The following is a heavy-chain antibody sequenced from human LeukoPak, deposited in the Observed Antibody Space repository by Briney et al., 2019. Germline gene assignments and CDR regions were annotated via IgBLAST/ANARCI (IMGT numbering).Heavy chain of an antibody. CDR1: GGSISSYC. J-gene: IGHJ5*02. CDR3: ARVRVVPAAKYNWFDP. D-gene: IGHD2-2*01. Sequence: SETLSLTCTVSGGSISSYCWSWIRQPAGKGLEWIGRIYTSGSTNYNPSLKSRVTMSVDTSKNQFSLKLSSVTAADTAVYYCARVRVVPAAKYNWFDPWGQGTLVTVSS. V-gene: IGHV4-4*07. CDR2: IYTSGST.